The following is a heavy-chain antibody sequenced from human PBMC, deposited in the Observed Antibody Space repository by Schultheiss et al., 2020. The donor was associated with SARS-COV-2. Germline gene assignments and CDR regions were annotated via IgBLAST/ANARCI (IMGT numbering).Heavy chain of an antibody. D-gene: IGHD5-12*01. V-gene: IGHV3-11*01. CDR3: TRDRWLRYDYFDY. Sequence: GGSLRLSCAASGFTFSDYHMNWIRQAPGKGLEWLSCISSTGSNMYYADSVKGRFTISRNNADNSLSLQMSSLGDEDTAVYYCTRDRWLRYDYFDYWGQGTLVTVSS. CDR1: GFTFSDYH. J-gene: IGHJ4*02. CDR2: ISSTGSNM.